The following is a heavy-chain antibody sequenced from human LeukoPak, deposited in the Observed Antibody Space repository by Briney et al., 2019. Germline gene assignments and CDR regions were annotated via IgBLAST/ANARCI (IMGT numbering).Heavy chain of an antibody. V-gene: IGHV3-48*03. J-gene: IGHJ4*02. D-gene: IGHD3-22*01. CDR1: GFTFSSFE. CDR3: VRVVLPYYDTSGFNY. Sequence: GGSLTLSRAASGFTFSSFEMNWVRQAPGKGLEWVSYISYSGTTIYYADSVRGRFTISRDNARNSLFLQMNSLRAEDTAVYYYVRVVLPYYDTSGFNYWGQGTLVTVSS. CDR2: ISYSGTTI.